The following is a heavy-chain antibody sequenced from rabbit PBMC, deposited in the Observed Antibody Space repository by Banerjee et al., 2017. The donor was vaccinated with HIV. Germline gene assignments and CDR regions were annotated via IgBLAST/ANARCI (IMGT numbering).Heavy chain of an antibody. CDR2: IDAGSSGST. CDR1: GFSFSSGYD. D-gene: IGHD4-1*01. CDR3: ARGAGNSDWAMDL. J-gene: IGHJ4*01. Sequence: QQLVESGGGLVKPGASLTLTCKASGFSFSSGYDMCWVRQAPGKGLEWIACIDAGSSGSTYYASWAKGRFTISKTSSTTVTLQMTSLTAADTATYFCARGAGNSDWAMDLWGPGTLVTVS. V-gene: IGHV1S40*01.